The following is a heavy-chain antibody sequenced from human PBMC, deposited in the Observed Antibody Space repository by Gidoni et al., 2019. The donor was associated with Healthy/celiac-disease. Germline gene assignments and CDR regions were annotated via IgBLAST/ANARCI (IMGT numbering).Heavy chain of an antibody. V-gene: IGHV3-7*01. D-gene: IGHD5-12*01. Sequence: EVQLVESGGGLVQPGGSLRLSCAASGFTFSSYWMSWVRQASGKGLGWGANRKQYGISKYYVDYEKGRFTSSRDNAKNSLYLQMNSLRAEDTAVYYCAREGGKDGYNYDDYWGQGTLVTVSS. J-gene: IGHJ4*02. CDR1: GFTFSSYW. CDR3: AREGGKDGYNYDDY. CDR2: RKQYGISK.